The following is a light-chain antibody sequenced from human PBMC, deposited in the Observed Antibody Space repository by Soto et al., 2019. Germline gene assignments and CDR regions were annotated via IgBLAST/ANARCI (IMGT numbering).Light chain of an antibody. CDR1: VLAKKY. CDR3: YSADDNKGV. Sequence: SYELAQPSSVSVSPGQTARITCSGDVLAKKYARWFQQKPGQAPVLVIYKDSERPSGIPERFSGSSSGTTVTLTISGAQVEDEADYYCYSADDNKGVFGNGTKVTV. CDR2: KDS. J-gene: IGLJ1*01. V-gene: IGLV3-27*01.